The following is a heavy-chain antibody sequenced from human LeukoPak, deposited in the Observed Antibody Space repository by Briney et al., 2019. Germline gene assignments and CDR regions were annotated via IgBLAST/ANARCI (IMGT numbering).Heavy chain of an antibody. CDR1: GGSIDTYYYY. Sequence: PSETLSLTCTISGGSIDTYYYYWGWLRQPPGKGLEWIGSIYFDGSTYNHRSLKTPATISLHTSNNQYSLKLRSVTTADTAVYYCARSNHFDYWGQGTLVTVSS. D-gene: IGHD4-11*01. CDR3: ARSNHFDY. J-gene: IGHJ4*02. V-gene: IGHV4-39*07. CDR2: IYFDGST.